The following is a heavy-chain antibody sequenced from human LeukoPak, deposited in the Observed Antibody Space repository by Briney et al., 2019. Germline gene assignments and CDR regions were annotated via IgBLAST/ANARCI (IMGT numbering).Heavy chain of an antibody. V-gene: IGHV1-69*13. D-gene: IGHD3-3*01. CDR1: VGTFSSNA. Sequence: SVKVSCKASVGTFSSNALSWLRQAPGQGLEWMGGLIPMFSTPDSAQKFRGRVMITADDSTSTTYMELSSLRSEDTAVYYCARSVNTYYDFWSGYFPFDYWGQGTLVTVSS. CDR2: LIPMFSTP. J-gene: IGHJ4*02. CDR3: ARSVNTYYDFWSGYFPFDY.